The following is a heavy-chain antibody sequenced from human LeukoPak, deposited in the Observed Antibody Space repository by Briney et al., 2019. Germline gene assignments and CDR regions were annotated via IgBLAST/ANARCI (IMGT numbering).Heavy chain of an antibody. V-gene: IGHV1-2*02. CDR1: GYTFTGYY. D-gene: IGHD1-20*01. CDR3: ARDGIIGSKNVFDI. CDR2: INPKTGAM. J-gene: IGHJ3*02. Sequence: GASVKVSCKASGYTFTGYYIHWVRQAPGQGLECMGWINPKTGAMTYAQNFQGRVTMTRDTSSSTANLEVSRLTADDTAVYYCARDGIIGSKNVFDIWGQGTTVTVSS.